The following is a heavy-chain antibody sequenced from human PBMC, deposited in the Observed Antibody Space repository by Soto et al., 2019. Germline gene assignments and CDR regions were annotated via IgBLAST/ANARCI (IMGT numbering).Heavy chain of an antibody. Sequence: HVQLQESGPGLVEASGTLSLTCEVSTGSISSGNWWSWVRQPPGKGLEWIGEIYYTGATNYNPSLKSRVTMTIDKSKDQFSLSLRSATAADTAVYYCARVFSSGSGWMYYFVFWGQGTLVFVSS. CDR3: ARVFSSGSGWMYYFVF. J-gene: IGHJ4*02. V-gene: IGHV4-4*02. D-gene: IGHD6-25*01. CDR2: IYYTGAT. CDR1: TGSISSGNW.